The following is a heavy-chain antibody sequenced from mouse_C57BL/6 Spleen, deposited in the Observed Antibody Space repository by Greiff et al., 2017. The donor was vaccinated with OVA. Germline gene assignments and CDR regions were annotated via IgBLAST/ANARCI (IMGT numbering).Heavy chain of an antibody. V-gene: IGHV1-18*01. CDR1: GYTFTDYN. CDR2: INPNNGGT. CDR3: ARWLLYYYAMDY. D-gene: IGHD2-3*01. J-gene: IGHJ4*01. Sequence: DVQLQESGPELVKPGASVKIPCKASGYTFTDYNMDWVKQSHGKSLEWIGDINPNNGGTIYNQKFKGKATLTVDKSSSTAYMELRSLTSEDTAVYYCARWLLYYYAMDYWGQGTSVTVSS.